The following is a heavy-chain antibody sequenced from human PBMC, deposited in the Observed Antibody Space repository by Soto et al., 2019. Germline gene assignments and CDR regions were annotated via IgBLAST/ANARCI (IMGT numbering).Heavy chain of an antibody. CDR2: ISGSGGST. CDR1: GFTFSSYA. D-gene: IGHD5-18*01. CDR3: AKGGGYSYGYHFDY. Sequence: EVQLLESGGGLVQPGGSLRLSCAASGFTFSSYAMSWVRQAPGKGLEWGSVISGSGGSTYYADSVKGRFTISRDNSKNTLYLQMNSLRAEDTAVYYCAKGGGYSYGYHFDYWGQGTLVTVSS. V-gene: IGHV3-23*01. J-gene: IGHJ4*02.